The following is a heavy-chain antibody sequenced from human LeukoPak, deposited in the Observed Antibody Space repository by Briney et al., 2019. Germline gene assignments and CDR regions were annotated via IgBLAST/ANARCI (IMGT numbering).Heavy chain of an antibody. V-gene: IGHV3-21*01. CDR2: ISSSSSYI. J-gene: IGHJ4*02. Sequence: KSGGSLRLSCAASGFTFSSYSMNWVRQASGKGLEWVSSISSSSSYIYYADSVKGRFTISRDNAKNSLYLQMNSLRAEDTAVYYCARAGYSSSWYPPDYWGQGTLVTVSS. D-gene: IGHD6-13*01. CDR1: GFTFSSYS. CDR3: ARAGYSSSWYPPDY.